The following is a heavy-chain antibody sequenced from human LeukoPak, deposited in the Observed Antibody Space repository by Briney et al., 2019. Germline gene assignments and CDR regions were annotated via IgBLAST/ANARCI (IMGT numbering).Heavy chain of an antibody. CDR1: GGSFSGYY. CDR2: INHSGST. J-gene: IGHJ3*02. CDR3: AQGWSDAFDI. D-gene: IGHD2-15*01. V-gene: IGHV4-34*01. Sequence: SETLSLTCAVYGGSFSGYYWSWIRQPPGKGLEWIGEINHSGSTNYNPSLKSRVTTSIYTSKNHFSLKLSSVTAADTAVYYCAQGWSDAFDIWGQGTMVTVSS.